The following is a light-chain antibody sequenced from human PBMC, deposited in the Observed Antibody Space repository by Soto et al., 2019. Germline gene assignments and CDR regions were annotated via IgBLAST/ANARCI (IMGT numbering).Light chain of an antibody. CDR2: GAS. J-gene: IGKJ2*01. CDR1: QTVSSTW. V-gene: IGKV3-20*01. CDR3: QQYGSSRYT. Sequence: ETVLTQSPGTLSLSPGERATLSCRASQTVSSTWLAWYQQKPGQSPRLLIYGASSRASGIPDRFSGSGSGTEFTLTISRLEPEDFAVYYCQQYGSSRYTFGQGTKLEIK.